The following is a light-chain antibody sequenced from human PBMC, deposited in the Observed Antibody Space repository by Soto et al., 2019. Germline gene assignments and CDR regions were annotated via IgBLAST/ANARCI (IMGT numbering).Light chain of an antibody. CDR1: SSNIGAGYD. J-gene: IGLJ1*01. CDR2: ANS. Sequence: QPVLTQPLSVSGAPGQRVTISCTGSSSNIGAGYDVHWYQQLPGTAPKLLIYANSNRPSGVPDRFSGSKSGTSASLAITGLQAEDEADYYCQSYDSSLSGHVFGTGTKVTVL. V-gene: IGLV1-40*01. CDR3: QSYDSSLSGHV.